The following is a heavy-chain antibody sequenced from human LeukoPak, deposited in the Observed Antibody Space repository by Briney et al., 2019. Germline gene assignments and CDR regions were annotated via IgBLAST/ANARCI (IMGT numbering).Heavy chain of an antibody. CDR2: ISSSGSTI. Sequence: RGSLRLSCAASGFTFSDYYMSWIRQAPGKGLEWVSYISSSGSTIYYADSVKGRFTISRDNAKNSLYLQMNSLRAEDTAVYYCARENYYDSSGPPNWFDPWGQGTLVTVSS. V-gene: IGHV3-11*01. D-gene: IGHD3-22*01. J-gene: IGHJ5*02. CDR1: GFTFSDYY. CDR3: ARENYYDSSGPPNWFDP.